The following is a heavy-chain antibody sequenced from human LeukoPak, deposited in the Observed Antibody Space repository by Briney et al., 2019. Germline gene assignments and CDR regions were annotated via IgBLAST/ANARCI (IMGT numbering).Heavy chain of an antibody. J-gene: IGHJ4*02. CDR2: ISSSGSTI. Sequence: GGSLRLSCAASGFTFSSYEMNWVRQAPGKGLEWVSYISSSGSTIYYADSVKGRFTISRDNAKNSLYLQANSLRAEDTAVYYCAREAEYSSGWSVRGSFDYWGQGTLVTVSS. CDR1: GFTFSSYE. D-gene: IGHD6-19*01. CDR3: AREAEYSSGWSVRGSFDY. V-gene: IGHV3-48*03.